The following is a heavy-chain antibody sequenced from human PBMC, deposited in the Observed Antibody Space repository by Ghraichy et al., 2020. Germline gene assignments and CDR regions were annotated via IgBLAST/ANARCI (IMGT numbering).Heavy chain of an antibody. CDR1: GDSIISTDW. J-gene: IGHJ6*01. CDR2: IYHSGST. V-gene: IGHV4-4*02. D-gene: IGHD3-10*01. Sequence: TLSLTCTVSGDSIISTDWWSWVRQPPGKGLEWIGGIYHSGSTDYNPSLKSRITISVDKSKNQFSLKLTSVTAADTAVYYCARDLVDYYYFGMDVWGPGTTVTVSA. CDR3: ARDLVDYYYFGMDV.